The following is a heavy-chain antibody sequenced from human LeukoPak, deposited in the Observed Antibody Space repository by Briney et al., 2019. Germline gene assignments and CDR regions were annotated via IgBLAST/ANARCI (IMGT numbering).Heavy chain of an antibody. J-gene: IGHJ4*02. CDR2: ISYDGSNK. D-gene: IGHD3-22*01. V-gene: IGHV3-30-3*01. Sequence: GGSLRLSCAASGFTFSGYPIHWVRQAPGKGLEWVAVISYDGSNKYYADSVKGRFTISRDNSKNTLYLQMNSLRAEDTAVYYCARAGRPSGYYLWGQGTLVTVSS. CDR1: GFTFSGYP. CDR3: ARAGRPSGYYL.